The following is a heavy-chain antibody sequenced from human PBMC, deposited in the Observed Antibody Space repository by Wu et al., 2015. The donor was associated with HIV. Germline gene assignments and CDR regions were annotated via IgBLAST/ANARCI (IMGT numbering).Heavy chain of an antibody. Sequence: QVQLVQSGAEVKKPGASVKVSCKASGYTFSDYYLHWIRQAPGQGLEWMGWINPKDGATDFARKFQGRVTMTRDTSFSTAYMNLISLTSDDTAVYYCARGSYDFGSAHFADNWFDPWAEGTLVTVSS. D-gene: IGHD3-3*01. J-gene: IGHJ5*02. V-gene: IGHV1-2*02. CDR1: GYTFSDYY. CDR2: INPKDGAT. CDR3: ARGSYDFGSAHFADNWFDP.